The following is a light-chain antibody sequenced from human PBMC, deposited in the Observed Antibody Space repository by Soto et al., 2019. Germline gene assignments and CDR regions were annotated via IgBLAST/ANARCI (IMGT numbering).Light chain of an antibody. J-gene: IGKJ4*01. CDR3: QQRSNWPLT. CDR1: QSVSSY. Sequence: EIVLTQSPATLSLSPGERATLSCRASQSVSSYLVWYQQKPGQAPRLLIYDASNRATGIPARFSGSGSGTEFTLTISSLEPEDFSVYYCQQRSNWPLTFGGGTKVVIK. V-gene: IGKV3-11*01. CDR2: DAS.